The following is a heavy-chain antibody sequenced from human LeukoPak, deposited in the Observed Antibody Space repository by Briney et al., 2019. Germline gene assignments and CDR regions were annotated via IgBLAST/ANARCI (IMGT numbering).Heavy chain of an antibody. CDR2: VKQDGSDK. J-gene: IGHJ4*02. CDR1: GFTFTTYW. V-gene: IGHV3-7*01. CDR3: AVGWYCSGGSCCLDY. D-gene: IGHD2-15*01. Sequence: GGSLRLSCAASGFTFTTYWMNWVRQAPGKGLEWVANVKQDGSDKYYVDSVKGRFAISRDNAKNSLYLRMYSLRAEDTAVYYCAVGWYCSGGSCCLDYGGQGSLVTVSS.